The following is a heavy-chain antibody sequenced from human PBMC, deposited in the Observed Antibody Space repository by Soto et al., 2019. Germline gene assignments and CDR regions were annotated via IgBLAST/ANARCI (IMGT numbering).Heavy chain of an antibody. V-gene: IGHV4-4*02. Sequence: PSETLSLTCAVSGGSISSSNWWSWVRQPPGKGLEWIGESYHSGSTNYNPSLKRRVTISVDKSKNQFSLKLSSVTAADTAVYYCAREPSFFYGMDVWGQGTTVPVSS. J-gene: IGHJ6*02. CDR3: AREPSFFYGMDV. CDR2: SYHSGST. D-gene: IGHD3-3*01. CDR1: GGSISSSNW.